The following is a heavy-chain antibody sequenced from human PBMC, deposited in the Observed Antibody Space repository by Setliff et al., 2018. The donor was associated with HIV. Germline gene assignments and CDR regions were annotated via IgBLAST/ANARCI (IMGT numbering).Heavy chain of an antibody. V-gene: IGHV4-38-2*01. Sequence: SETLSLTCAVSDYSISSGFYWGWIRQPPGKGLEWIGSIYHTGSTYYNPSLKSRVTMSVDTSKNRFSLKLSSVTAADTAIFYCARHAGSGARDDAFDIWGQGPLVTVSS. CDR3: ARHAGSGARDDAFDI. J-gene: IGHJ3*02. CDR1: DYSISSGFY. CDR2: IYHTGST. D-gene: IGHD6-19*01.